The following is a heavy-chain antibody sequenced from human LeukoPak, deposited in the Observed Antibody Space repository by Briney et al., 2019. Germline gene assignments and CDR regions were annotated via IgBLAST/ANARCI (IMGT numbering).Heavy chain of an antibody. CDR2: INPSGGST. D-gene: IGHD3-9*01. Sequence: ASVKVSCKASGYTFTSYYMHWVRQAPGQGLEWMGIINPSGGSTSYAQKFQGRVAMTRDTSTSTVYMELSSLRSEDTAVYYCARAPAYYDILTGYYPNWFDPWGQGTLVTVSS. CDR1: GYTFTSYY. V-gene: IGHV1-46*01. J-gene: IGHJ5*02. CDR3: ARAPAYYDILTGYYPNWFDP.